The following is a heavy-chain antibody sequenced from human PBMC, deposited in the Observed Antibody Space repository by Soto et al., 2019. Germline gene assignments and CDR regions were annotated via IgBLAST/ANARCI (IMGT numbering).Heavy chain of an antibody. CDR3: ARGYYGRGHYYTIYGMDV. CDR1: GISFSNID. J-gene: IGHJ6*02. V-gene: IGHV3-33*01. D-gene: IGHD3-22*01. CDR2: LWPDGSNE. Sequence: QVQLVESGGGVVQPGKSLRLSCAASGISFSNIDIHWVRQAPGKGLDWVAFLWPDGSNEEYSDSVKGRFTISRDNSKNTLYLPMNSLRVEDTAVYYCARGYYGRGHYYTIYGMDVWGQGTTVAVSS.